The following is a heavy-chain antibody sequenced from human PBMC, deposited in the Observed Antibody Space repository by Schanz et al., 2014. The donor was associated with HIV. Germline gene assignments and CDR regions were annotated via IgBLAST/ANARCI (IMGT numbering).Heavy chain of an antibody. V-gene: IGHV3-23*01. CDR1: GFNFNNYA. D-gene: IGHD3-22*01. J-gene: IGHJ4*02. CDR2: ISERGGRT. CDR3: AKPEYDSSGNSQSHFDY. Sequence: EVQLLESGGGLEQPGGSLRLSCAASGFNFNNYAMTWVRQAPGKGLEWVSSISERGGRTYYADSVNGRFTISRDNSKNTLYLQMTTLRTEDTAVYYCAKPEYDSSGNSQSHFDYWGRGTLVTVSS.